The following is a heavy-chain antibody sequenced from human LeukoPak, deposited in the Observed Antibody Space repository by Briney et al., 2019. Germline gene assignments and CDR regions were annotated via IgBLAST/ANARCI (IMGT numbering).Heavy chain of an antibody. CDR1: GFTLSSYA. Sequence: GGSLRLSCAASGFTLSSYAMSWVRQAPGKGLEWVSVISGSGGSTYYADSVKGRFTISRDTSKHTVYLQMNSLRTEETAVYYCAKTPKIRGVSNFDYWGQGTLVTVSS. V-gene: IGHV3-23*01. D-gene: IGHD3-10*01. CDR2: ISGSGGST. CDR3: AKTPKIRGVSNFDY. J-gene: IGHJ4*02.